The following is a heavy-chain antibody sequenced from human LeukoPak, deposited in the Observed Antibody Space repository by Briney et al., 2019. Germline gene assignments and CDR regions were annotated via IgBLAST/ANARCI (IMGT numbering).Heavy chain of an antibody. D-gene: IGHD6-6*01. J-gene: IGHJ6*02. CDR2: ISYDGSNK. CDR3: ARAQRSSSSNYYGMDV. CDR1: GFTFSSYA. V-gene: IGHV3-30-3*01. Sequence: GGSLRLSCAASGFTFSSYAMHWVRQAPGKGLERVAVISYDGSNKYYADSVKGRFTISRDNSKNTLYLQMNSLRAEDTAVYYCARAQRSSSSNYYGMDVWGQGTTVTVSS.